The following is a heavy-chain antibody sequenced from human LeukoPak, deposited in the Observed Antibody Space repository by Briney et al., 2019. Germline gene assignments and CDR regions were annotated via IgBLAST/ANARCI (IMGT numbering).Heavy chain of an antibody. J-gene: IGHJ4*02. CDR2: INPSGGST. CDR3: AREGPYSDSSRSRFDY. Sequence: ASVRLSCKASGYTFTSYGISWVRQAPGQGLEWTGIINPSGGSTSYAQKFQGRVTMTRDTSTSTVYMELSSLRSEDTAVYYCAREGPYSDSSRSRFDYWGQETQLTVSS. CDR1: GYTFTSYG. D-gene: IGHD6-6*01. V-gene: IGHV1-46*01.